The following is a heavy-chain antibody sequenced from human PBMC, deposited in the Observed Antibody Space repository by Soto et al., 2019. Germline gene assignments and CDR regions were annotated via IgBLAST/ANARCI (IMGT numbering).Heavy chain of an antibody. D-gene: IGHD6-13*01. Sequence: ASVKVSCKVSGYTLTELSMHWVRQAPGKGLEWMGGFDPEDGETIYAQKFQGRVTMTEDTSTDTAYMELSSLRSEDTAVYYCATMTGRESIAAAGTFQPLDYYGMDVWGQGTTVTVSS. CDR3: ATMTGRESIAAAGTFQPLDYYGMDV. V-gene: IGHV1-24*01. CDR2: FDPEDGET. CDR1: GYTLTELS. J-gene: IGHJ6*02.